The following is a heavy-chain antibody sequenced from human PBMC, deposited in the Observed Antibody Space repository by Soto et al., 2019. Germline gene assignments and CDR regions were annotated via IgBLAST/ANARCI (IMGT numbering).Heavy chain of an antibody. V-gene: IGHV4-31*03. CDR1: GASISSGSYY. J-gene: IGHJ4*02. CDR2: ISNSGST. CDR3: ARAVYSNHVY. D-gene: IGHD4-4*01. Sequence: SETLSLTCTVSGASISSGSYYWSWIRQLPGKGLEWIGYISNSGSTYYKPSLKNRVTISVDTSKNQFSLRVSSVTAADTAVYYCARAVYSNHVYWGQGTLVTVSS.